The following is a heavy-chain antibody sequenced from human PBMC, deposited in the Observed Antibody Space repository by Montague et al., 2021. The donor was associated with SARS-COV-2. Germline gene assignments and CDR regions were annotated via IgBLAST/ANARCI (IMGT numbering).Heavy chain of an antibody. Sequence: SLRLSCAASGFTFSSSPMSWVRQAPGKGLDWVSVIHLAGRGTYYADSVQGRFTISRDNLKNTVYLQMNSLRDVDTTLYYCAKVVDILTGYSLINFGAWGQGTLVAVSS. D-gene: IGHD3-9*01. CDR1: GFTFSSSP. V-gene: IGHV3-23*03. CDR2: IHLAGRGT. CDR3: AKVVDILTGYSLINFGA. J-gene: IGHJ5*02.